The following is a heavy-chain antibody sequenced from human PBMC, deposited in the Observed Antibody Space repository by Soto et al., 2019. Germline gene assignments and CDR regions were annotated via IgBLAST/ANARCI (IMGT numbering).Heavy chain of an antibody. Sequence: GGSLRLSCAASGFTFSGSAMHWVRQASGKGLEWVGRIRSKANSYATAYAASVKGRFTISRDDSKNTAYLQMNSLKTEDTAVYYCTRGLVPAAMSNWGQGTLVTVSS. CDR3: TRGLVPAAMSN. V-gene: IGHV3-73*01. CDR1: GFTFSGSA. D-gene: IGHD2-2*01. CDR2: IRSKANSYAT. J-gene: IGHJ4*02.